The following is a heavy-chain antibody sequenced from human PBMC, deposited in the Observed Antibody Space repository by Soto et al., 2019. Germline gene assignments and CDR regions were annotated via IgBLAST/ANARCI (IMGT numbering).Heavy chain of an antibody. D-gene: IGHD2-15*01. CDR1: GFTFSSYA. V-gene: IGHV3-23*01. CDR3: AKDFTNIVVVVAATETPNYYFDY. J-gene: IGHJ4*02. Sequence: GGSLRLSCAASGFTFSSYAMSWVRQAPGKGLEWVSAISGSGGSTYYADSVKGRFTISRDNSKNTLYRQMNSLRAEDTAVYYCAKDFTNIVVVVAATETPNYYFDYWGQGTLVTVSS. CDR2: ISGSGGST.